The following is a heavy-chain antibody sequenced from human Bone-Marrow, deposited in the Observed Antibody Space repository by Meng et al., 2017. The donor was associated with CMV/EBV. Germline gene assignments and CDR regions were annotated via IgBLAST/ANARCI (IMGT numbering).Heavy chain of an antibody. Sequence: ASVKVSCKASGYTFTSYYMHWVRQAPGQGLEWMGIINPSGGSTSYAQKFQGRVTMTRDTSTSTVYMELSSLRSEDTAVYYCARDYYDSGGYYYTEGYYHGLDVWGQGTTVTVSS. CDR1: GYTFTSYY. V-gene: IGHV1-46*01. D-gene: IGHD3-22*01. J-gene: IGHJ6*02. CDR2: INPSGGST. CDR3: ARDYYDSGGYYYTEGYYHGLDV.